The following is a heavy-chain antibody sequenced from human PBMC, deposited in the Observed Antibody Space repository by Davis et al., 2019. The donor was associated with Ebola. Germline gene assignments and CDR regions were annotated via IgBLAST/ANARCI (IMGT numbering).Heavy chain of an antibody. Sequence: PSETLSLTCTVSGGSISSYYWSWIRQPAGKGLEWIGRIYTSGSTNYNPSLKSRVTISVDTSKNQFSLKLSSVTAADTAVYYCARRAAGPNYYYMDVWGKGTTVTVSS. J-gene: IGHJ6*03. CDR1: GGSISSYY. CDR3: ARRAAGPNYYYMDV. CDR2: IYTSGST. V-gene: IGHV4-4*07. D-gene: IGHD6-13*01.